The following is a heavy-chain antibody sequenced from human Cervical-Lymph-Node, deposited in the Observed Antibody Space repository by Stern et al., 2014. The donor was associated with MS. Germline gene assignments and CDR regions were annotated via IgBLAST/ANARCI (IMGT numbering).Heavy chain of an antibody. J-gene: IGHJ4*02. CDR2: ISGHKGYT. Sequence: QMQLVQSGAEVKKPGVSVKVSCKASGYTFTSYGITWVRQVPGQGLEWMGWISGHKGYTNYAQKFQGRVTMTTDTSTSTAYMELRNLRSDDTAVYYCARDLPSGSYLHQPKLDYWGQGTLVTVSS. CDR1: GYTFTSYG. CDR3: ARDLPSGSYLHQPKLDY. V-gene: IGHV1-18*01. D-gene: IGHD1-26*01.